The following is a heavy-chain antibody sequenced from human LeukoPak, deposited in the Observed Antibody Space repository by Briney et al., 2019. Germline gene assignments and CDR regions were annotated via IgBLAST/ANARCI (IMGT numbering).Heavy chain of an antibody. D-gene: IGHD1-26*01. CDR1: EFTFSSYE. J-gene: IGHJ4*02. CDR3: ARVRSGSYYVFDS. CDR2: ISSSGSTI. V-gene: IGHV3-48*03. Sequence: GGSLRLSCAASEFTFSSYEMNWVRQAPGKGLEWVSYISSSGSTIYYADSVKGRFTISRDNAKNSLSLQMNSLRAKDTAVYYCARVRSGSYYVFDSWGQGTLVTVSS.